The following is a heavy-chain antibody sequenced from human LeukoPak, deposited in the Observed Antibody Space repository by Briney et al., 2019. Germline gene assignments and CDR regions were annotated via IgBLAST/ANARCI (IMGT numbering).Heavy chain of an antibody. CDR2: ISGSGGST. CDR3: AKDPTDYGSGSNWFDP. V-gene: IGHV3-23*01. Sequence: GGSLRLSCAASGFTFSSYAMSWVRQAPGKGLEWVSAISGSGGSTYYADSVKGRFTISRDNSKNTLYLQMNSLRAEDTAVYYCAKDPTDYGSGSNWFDPWGQGTLVTVSS. J-gene: IGHJ5*02. D-gene: IGHD3-10*01. CDR1: GFTFSSYA.